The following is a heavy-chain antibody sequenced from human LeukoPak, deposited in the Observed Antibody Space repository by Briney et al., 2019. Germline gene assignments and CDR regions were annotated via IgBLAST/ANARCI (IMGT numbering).Heavy chain of an antibody. CDR1: GYTFTGYY. V-gene: IGHV1-2*02. CDR2: LHPNSGGT. D-gene: IGHD1-26*01. J-gene: IGHJ4*02. Sequence: GASVKVSCKASGYTFTGYYMHWVRQAPGQGLEWMGWLHPNSGGTNYAQKFQGRVTMTRDTSISTAYMDLSRLRSDDTAVYYCARGSIVGATFDYFDYWGQGTLVTVSS. CDR3: ARGSIVGATFDYFDY.